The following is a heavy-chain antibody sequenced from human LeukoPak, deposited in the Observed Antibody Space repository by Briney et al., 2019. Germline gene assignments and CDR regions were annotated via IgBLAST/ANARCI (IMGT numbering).Heavy chain of an antibody. CDR2: IYYSGST. Sequence: SETLSLTCTVSGGSISSYYWSWIRQPPGKGLEWIGYIYYSGSTNYNPSLKSRVTISVDTSKNQFSLKLSSVTAADTAVYYCARVFLPAAIHRAWDAFDIWGQGTRVTVSS. D-gene: IGHD2-2*02. V-gene: IGHV4-59*01. CDR1: GGSISSYY. CDR3: ARVFLPAAIHRAWDAFDI. J-gene: IGHJ3*02.